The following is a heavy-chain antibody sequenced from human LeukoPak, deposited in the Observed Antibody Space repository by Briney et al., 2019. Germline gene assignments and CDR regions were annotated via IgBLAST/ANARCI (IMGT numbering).Heavy chain of an antibody. CDR1: GFTFSSYW. D-gene: IGHD2/OR15-2a*01. CDR3: ARDGADTIVEAPNDAFDI. J-gene: IGHJ3*02. Sequence: GGSLRLSCAASGFTFSSYWMSWVRQAPGKGLEWVANIKQDGSEKYYVDSVKGRFTISRDNAKNSLYLQMNSLRAEDTAVYYCARDGADTIVEAPNDAFDIWGQGTMVTVSS. CDR2: IKQDGSEK. V-gene: IGHV3-7*01.